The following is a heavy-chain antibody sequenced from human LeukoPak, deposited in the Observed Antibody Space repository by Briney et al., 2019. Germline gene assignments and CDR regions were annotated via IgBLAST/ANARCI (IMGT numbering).Heavy chain of an antibody. J-gene: IGHJ4*02. V-gene: IGHV3-30-3*01. Sequence: GRSLRLSCAASGFTFSSYAMHWVRQAPGKGLEWVAVISYDGSNKYYADSEKGRFTISRDNSKNTLYLQMNSLRAEDTAVYYCARTYYYDSSGYAFDYWGQGTLVTVSS. CDR1: GFTFSSYA. CDR3: ARTYYYDSSGYAFDY. D-gene: IGHD3-22*01. CDR2: ISYDGSNK.